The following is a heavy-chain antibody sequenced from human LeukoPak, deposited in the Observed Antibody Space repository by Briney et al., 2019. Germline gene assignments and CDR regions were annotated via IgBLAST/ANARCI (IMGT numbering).Heavy chain of an antibody. J-gene: IGHJ5*02. CDR1: GGSINGYY. D-gene: IGHD4-17*01. CDR3: ARVFRGAVTSNWFDP. Sequence: KASETLSLTRTVSGGSINGYYWTWIRQPPGKGLEWIGYISDSGSTNYNPSLKSRVTMSVDSSNTEFSLRLNSVTAADTAVYYCARVFRGAVTSNWFDPWGQGTLVTVSS. V-gene: IGHV4-59*01. CDR2: ISDSGST.